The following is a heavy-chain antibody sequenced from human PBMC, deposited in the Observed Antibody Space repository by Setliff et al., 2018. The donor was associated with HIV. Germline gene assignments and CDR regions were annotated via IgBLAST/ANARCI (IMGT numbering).Heavy chain of an antibody. Sequence: SETLSLTCAVYGASFSGYYWAWIRQSSERGLEFIGEINHSGITNYNPSLKSRVTLSRDASKNQFFLKLTSVTAADTAIYYCARSPGGGRLPYFFDFWGQGTRVTVS. D-gene: IGHD2-15*01. CDR1: GASFSGYY. V-gene: IGHV4-34*10. J-gene: IGHJ4*02. CDR3: ARSPGGGRLPYFFDF. CDR2: INHSGIT.